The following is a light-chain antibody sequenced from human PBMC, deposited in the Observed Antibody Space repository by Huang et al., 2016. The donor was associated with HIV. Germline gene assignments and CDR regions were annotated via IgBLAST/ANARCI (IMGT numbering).Light chain of an antibody. V-gene: IGKV1-NL1*01. Sequence: DIQMTQSPSSLSASVGDRVTITCRASQGISNSLAWYQQKPGKAPTRLLSAASRLESGVPSRFGGSGSGTEYTLTINSLQPEDFATYHCQQYYITPYSFGQGTKLEIK. CDR1: QGISNS. CDR2: AAS. CDR3: QQYYITPYS. J-gene: IGKJ2*01.